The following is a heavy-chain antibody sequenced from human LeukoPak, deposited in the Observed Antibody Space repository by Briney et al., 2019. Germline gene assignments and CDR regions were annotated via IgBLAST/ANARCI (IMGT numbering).Heavy chain of an antibody. CDR3: ARDSGSYSGIDY. CDR1: GFTFSSYG. CDR2: IWYDGSNK. J-gene: IGHJ4*02. D-gene: IGHD1-26*01. Sequence: GGSLRLSCAASGFTFSSYGMHWVRQAPGKGLEWVAVIWYDGSNKYYADSVKGRFTISRDNSKNTLYLQMNSLRAEDTAVYYCARDSGSYSGIDYWGQGTLVTVSS. V-gene: IGHV3-33*01.